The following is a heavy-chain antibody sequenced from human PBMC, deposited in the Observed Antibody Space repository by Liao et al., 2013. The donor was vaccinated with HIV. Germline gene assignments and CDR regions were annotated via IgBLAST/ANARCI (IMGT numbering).Heavy chain of an antibody. CDR2: VSDGGST. D-gene: IGHD1-26*01. CDR3: ARSAGEWEALEYFQH. V-gene: IGHV4-59*01. J-gene: IGHJ1*01. Sequence: QVQLQESGPGLVKPSETLSLTCTVSGGSISSYYWSWIRQPPGKGLEWIGFVSDGGSTNYNPSLKSRVTISVDTSENQFSLKMNSVTAADTAVYYCARSAGEWEALEYFQHWGQGTLVTVSS. CDR1: GGSISSYY.